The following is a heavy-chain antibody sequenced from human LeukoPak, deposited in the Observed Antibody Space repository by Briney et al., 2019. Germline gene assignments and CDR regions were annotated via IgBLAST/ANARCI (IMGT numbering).Heavy chain of an antibody. J-gene: IGHJ5*02. D-gene: IGHD3-3*01. CDR3: ARAGFGTIFGVSTGTNWFDP. CDR2: ISGSGGST. Sequence: GGSLRLSCAASEFTFSNYAMSWVRQAPGKGLEWVSAISGSGGSTYYADSVKGRFTISRDNSKNTLYLQMNSLRAEDTAVYYCARAGFGTIFGVSTGTNWFDPWGQGTLVTVSS. CDR1: EFTFSNYA. V-gene: IGHV3-23*01.